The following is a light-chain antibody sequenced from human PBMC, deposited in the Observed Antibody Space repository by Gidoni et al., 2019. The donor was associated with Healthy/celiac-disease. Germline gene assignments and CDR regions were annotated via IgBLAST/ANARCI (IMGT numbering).Light chain of an antibody. CDR3: SAWDSSLSAWV. CDR1: SNNVGHQG. V-gene: IGLV10-54*01. Sequence: QAGLTQPPSVSKGSRQTATLTCTGNSNNVGHQGAAWLQQHQGHPPKLLSYRNNNRPSGISERLSASRSGNTASLTITGLQPEDEADYYCSAWDSSLSAWVFGGGTKLTVL. J-gene: IGLJ3*02. CDR2: RNN.